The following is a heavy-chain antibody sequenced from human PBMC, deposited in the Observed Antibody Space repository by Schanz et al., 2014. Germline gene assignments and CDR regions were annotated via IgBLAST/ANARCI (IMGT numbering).Heavy chain of an antibody. CDR1: GGSISSGGYS. CDR3: ARDWVVPAAIGEGNWNYDN. D-gene: IGHD2-2*02. V-gene: IGHV4-30-4*07. CDR2: IYYSGST. Sequence: QVPLQESGPGLVKPSQTLSLTCAVSGGSISSGGYSWNWIRQPPGKGLEWIVYIYYSGSTYYNPSLKSRVTISVDTSKNQSPLKLSSVTAADTAVYYCARDWVVPAAIGEGNWNYDNWGQGTLVTVSS. J-gene: IGHJ4*02.